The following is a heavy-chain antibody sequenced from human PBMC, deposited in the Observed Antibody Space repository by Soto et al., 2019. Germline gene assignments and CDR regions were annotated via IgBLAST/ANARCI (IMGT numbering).Heavy chain of an antibody. V-gene: IGHV1-69*06. CDR3: AAGCSGGSCYGYYYYGMDV. CDR2: IIPIFGTA. J-gene: IGHJ6*02. D-gene: IGHD2-15*01. Sequence: QVQLVQSGAEVKKPGSSVKVSCKASGGTFSSYAISWVRQAPGQGLEWMGGIIPIFGTANYAQKFQGRVKITADKSTRTAYMELSSMRSEDTAVYYCAAGCSGGSCYGYYYYGMDVWGQGTTVTVSS. CDR1: GGTFSSYA.